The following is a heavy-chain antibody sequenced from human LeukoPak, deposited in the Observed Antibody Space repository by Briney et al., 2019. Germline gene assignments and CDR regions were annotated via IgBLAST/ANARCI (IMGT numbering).Heavy chain of an antibody. V-gene: IGHV3-23*01. J-gene: IGHJ4*02. Sequence: PGGSLRLSCAASGFTFNKYGMSWVRQAPGKGLEWVSGISTSGRSTYYADSVKGRFTISRDNSRNTLYLQMNSLRAEDTAVYYCAKGGTGLTIIVDDYWGQGTLVTVSS. CDR3: AKGGTGLTIIVDDY. CDR1: GFTFNKYG. CDR2: ISTSGRST. D-gene: IGHD3-16*02.